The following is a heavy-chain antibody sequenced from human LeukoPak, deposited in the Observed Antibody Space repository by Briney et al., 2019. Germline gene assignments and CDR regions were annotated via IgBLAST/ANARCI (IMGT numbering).Heavy chain of an antibody. CDR2: IHPGDSDT. V-gene: IGHV5-51*01. J-gene: IGHJ4*02. CDR1: GYSFTSYW. D-gene: IGHD3-3*01. Sequence: GESLQISCKGSGYSFTSYWIGWVRPVPGKGLEWMGIIHPGDSDTRYSTSFQGQVTISADKSISTAYLQRCSLKASDTAMYYCARLPGVVIIGYFDYWGQGTLVTVSS. CDR3: ARLPGVVIIGYFDY.